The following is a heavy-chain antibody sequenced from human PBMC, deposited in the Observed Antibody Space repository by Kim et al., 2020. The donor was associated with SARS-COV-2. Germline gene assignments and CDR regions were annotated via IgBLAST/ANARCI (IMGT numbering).Heavy chain of an antibody. CDR2: ISSSGSTI. CDR3: ARTYSSSSGKGVDV. CDR1: GFTFSSYE. V-gene: IGHV3-48*03. J-gene: IGHJ6*04. D-gene: IGHD6-6*01. Sequence: GGSLRLSCAASGFTFSSYEMNWVRQGPGKGLEWVSYISSSGSTIYYADSVKGRFTISRDNAKNSLYLQMNSLRAEDTAVYYCARTYSSSSGKGVDVWGKGTTVTVSS.